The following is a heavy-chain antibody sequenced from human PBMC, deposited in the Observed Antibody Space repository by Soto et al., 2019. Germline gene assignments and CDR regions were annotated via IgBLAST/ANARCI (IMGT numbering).Heavy chain of an antibody. V-gene: IGHV4-34*01. Sequence: QVQLQQWGAGLLKSSETLSLTCAVYGGSFNGYYWSWIRQPPGKGLGWIGEINHSGSTNYNPSLKSRVTISVDTSKNQFSLKLSSVTAADTAVYYCATWGFGGSGSQENNWFDPWGQGTLVTVSS. CDR1: GGSFNGYY. CDR2: INHSGST. J-gene: IGHJ5*02. CDR3: ATWGFGGSGSQENNWFDP. D-gene: IGHD3-10*01.